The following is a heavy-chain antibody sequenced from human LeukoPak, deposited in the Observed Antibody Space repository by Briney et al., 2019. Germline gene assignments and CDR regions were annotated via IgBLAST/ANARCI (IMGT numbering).Heavy chain of an antibody. Sequence: SETLSLTCTVSGGSISTYYWNWIRQPPGKGLEWIGYIYHNGSTNYNPSLQSRVTISVDTPKNQFSLNLNSVTAADTAVYYCARGGAARLHFQNWGQGTLVTVSS. V-gene: IGHV4-59*01. D-gene: IGHD6-6*01. J-gene: IGHJ1*01. CDR2: IYHNGST. CDR3: ARGGAARLHFQN. CDR1: GGSISTYY.